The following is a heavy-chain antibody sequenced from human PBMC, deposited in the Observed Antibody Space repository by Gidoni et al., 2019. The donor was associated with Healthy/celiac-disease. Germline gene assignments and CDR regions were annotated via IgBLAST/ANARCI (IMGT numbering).Heavy chain of an antibody. CDR3: ARSDSSAGGWFDP. CDR1: GYTFTSSG. V-gene: IGHV1-18*01. J-gene: IGHJ5*02. Sequence: QVQLVQSVAEVKTPGASVQLSCKASGYTFTSSGISGVRQAPGQGLEWMGWISAYNGNTNYAQKLQGRVTMTTDTSTSTAYMELRSLRSDDTAVYYCARSDSSAGGWFDPWGQGTLVTVSS. CDR2: ISAYNGNT. D-gene: IGHD6-19*01.